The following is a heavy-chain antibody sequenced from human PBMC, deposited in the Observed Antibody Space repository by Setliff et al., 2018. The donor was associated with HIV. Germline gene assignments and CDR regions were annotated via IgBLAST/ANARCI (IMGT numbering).Heavy chain of an antibody. J-gene: IGHJ5*02. CDR3: ARERPGDHYESTGYQLADWFDP. Sequence: SVKVSCKASGGRFTSYTFSWVRQAPGQGLEWMGRIIPIVTIAHYAEQFVGRVTITADKSTSTTYMEVSSLRSEDTAVYYCARERPGDHYESTGYQLADWFDPWGQGTLVTVSS. CDR2: IIPIVTIA. V-gene: IGHV1-69*04. D-gene: IGHD3-22*01. CDR1: GGRFTSYT.